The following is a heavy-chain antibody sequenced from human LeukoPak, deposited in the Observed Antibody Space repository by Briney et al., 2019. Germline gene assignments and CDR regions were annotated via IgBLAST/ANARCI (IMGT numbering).Heavy chain of an antibody. Sequence: GGSLRLSCAASGFTFSSYWMSWVRQAPGKGLEWVANIKQDGSEKYYVDSVKGRFTISRDNAKNSLYLQMNSLRAEDTAVYYCAKDQYYYDSSPEEAFDIWGQGTMVTVSS. CDR2: IKQDGSEK. CDR1: GFTFSSYW. J-gene: IGHJ3*02. CDR3: AKDQYYYDSSPEEAFDI. D-gene: IGHD3-22*01. V-gene: IGHV3-7*03.